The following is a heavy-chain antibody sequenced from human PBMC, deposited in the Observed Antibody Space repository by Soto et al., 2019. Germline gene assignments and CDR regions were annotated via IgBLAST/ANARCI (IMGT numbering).Heavy chain of an antibody. CDR2: IYSGGST. J-gene: IGHJ6*02. CDR1: GFTVSSNY. CDR3: ARVGGGDSSSQNYYYDYGMDV. V-gene: IGHV3-53*01. Sequence: GGSLRLSCAASGFTVSSNYMSWVRQAPGKGLEWVSVIYSGGSTYYADSVKGRFTISRDNSKNTLYLQRNSLRAEDTAVYYCARVGGGDSSSQNYYYDYGMDVWGQGTTVTVSS. D-gene: IGHD6-6*01.